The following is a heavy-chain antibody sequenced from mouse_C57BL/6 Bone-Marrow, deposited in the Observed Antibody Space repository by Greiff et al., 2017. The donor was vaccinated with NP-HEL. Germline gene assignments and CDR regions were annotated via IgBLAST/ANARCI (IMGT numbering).Heavy chain of an antibody. V-gene: IGHV5-12*01. CDR2: ISNGGGST. J-gene: IGHJ1*03. Sequence: EVKLVESGGGLVQPGGSLKLSCAASGFTFSDYYMYWVRQTPEKRLEWVAYISNGGGSTYYPDTVKGRFTISRDNAKNTLYLQMSRLTSEETARYYCEGRGYYDSSGYWDFDVWGTGTTVTVSS. CDR3: EGRGYYDSSGYWDFDV. CDR1: GFTFSDYY. D-gene: IGHD1-1*01.